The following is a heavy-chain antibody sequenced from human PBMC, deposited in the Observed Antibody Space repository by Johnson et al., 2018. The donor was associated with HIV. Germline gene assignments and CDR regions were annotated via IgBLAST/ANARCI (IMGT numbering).Heavy chain of an antibody. D-gene: IGHD1-26*01. Sequence: QMLLVESGGGVVQPGRSLRLSCAASGFTFSSYAMHWVRQAPGKGLEWVAVISSDGSNKYYADSVQGRFTISRDNSKNTLYLQMNSLRAEDTAVYYCAKGGGSYSDAFDIWGQGTMVTVSS. CDR3: AKGGGSYSDAFDI. CDR2: ISSDGSNK. V-gene: IGHV3-30-3*01. J-gene: IGHJ3*02. CDR1: GFTFSSYA.